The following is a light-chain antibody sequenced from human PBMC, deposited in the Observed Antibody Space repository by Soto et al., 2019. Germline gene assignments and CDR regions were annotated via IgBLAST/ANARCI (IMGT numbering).Light chain of an antibody. CDR1: QVISTS. CDR2: AAS. V-gene: IGKV1-9*01. J-gene: IGKJ4*01. Sequence: DIQLTQSPSFLSPSIGESVTITCRASQVISTSLAWYQVKPGKAPKLLIYAASTLESGVPSRFSATVSGTEFSLTITSLQPEDFATYYCQQLNSYPPGLTFGGGTKVDIK. CDR3: QQLNSYPPGLT.